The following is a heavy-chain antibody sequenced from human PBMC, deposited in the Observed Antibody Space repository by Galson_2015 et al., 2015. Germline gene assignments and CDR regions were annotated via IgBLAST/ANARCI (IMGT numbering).Heavy chain of an antibody. D-gene: IGHD3-3*01. CDR1: GFTFSSYS. J-gene: IGHJ4*02. Sequence: SLRLSCAASGFTFSSYSMNWVRQAPGKGLEWVSYISSSSSTIYYADSVKGRFTISRDNAKNTLYLQMNSLRAEDTAVYYCEFTSETLGYYFDYWGQGTLVTVSS. CDR3: EFTSETLGYYFDY. CDR2: ISSSSSTI. V-gene: IGHV3-48*04.